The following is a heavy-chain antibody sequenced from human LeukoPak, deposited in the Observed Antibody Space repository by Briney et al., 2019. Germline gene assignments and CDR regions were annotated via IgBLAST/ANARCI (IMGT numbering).Heavy chain of an antibody. V-gene: IGHV3-21*01. D-gene: IGHD1-26*01. CDR3: ARDPYSGSYGNYYYYFMDV. Sequence: PGGSLRLSCAASGFTFSSYNMNWVRQAPGKGLEWVSSITSGSSYIYYADSVKGRFTISRDNAKNSLFLQMNSLRAEDTAVYYCARDPYSGSYGNYYYYFMDVWGKGTTVTISS. J-gene: IGHJ6*03. CDR2: ITSGSSYI. CDR1: GFTFSSYN.